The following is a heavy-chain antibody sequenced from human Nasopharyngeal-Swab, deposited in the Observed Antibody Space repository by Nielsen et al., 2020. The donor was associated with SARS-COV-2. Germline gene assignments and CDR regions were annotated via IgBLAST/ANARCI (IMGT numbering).Heavy chain of an antibody. CDR2: IYYSGST. CDR3: ATPWELSAY. D-gene: IGHD1-26*01. V-gene: IGHV4-39*01. Sequence: PGKGLEWIGSIYYSGSTYYNPSLKSRVTISVFTSTNQFSLKLSSVTAADTAVYYCATPWELSAYWGQGTLVTVSS. J-gene: IGHJ4*02.